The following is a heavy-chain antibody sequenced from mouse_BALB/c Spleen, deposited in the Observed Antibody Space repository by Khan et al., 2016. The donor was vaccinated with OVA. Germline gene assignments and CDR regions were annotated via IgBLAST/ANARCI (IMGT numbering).Heavy chain of an antibody. J-gene: IGHJ3*01. CDR1: GYRFTDFT. CDR2: ISTYYGDA. Sequence: QVQLKQSGAELVRPGVSVKISCKGSGYRFTDFTIHWVKQSHAKSLEWIGVISTYYGDADYNQKFKGKATMTVGKSSSTAYMELARLTSEDSAIYSWERGGGGDRFVYWGQGTLVTVSA. CDR3: ERGGGGDRFVY. V-gene: IGHV1S137*01.